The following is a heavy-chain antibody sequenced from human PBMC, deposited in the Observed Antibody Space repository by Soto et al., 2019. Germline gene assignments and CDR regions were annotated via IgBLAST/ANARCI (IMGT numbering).Heavy chain of an antibody. CDR3: AGRLVINY. Sequence: GGSLRLSSAASGFTISSNYMNWVRQAPGKGLEWVSVIYSDGSTYYADSVKGRFTISRDISNNTLYLQMNSLRAEDTAVYYCAGRLVINYWGQGTVVTVSS. D-gene: IGHD3-9*01. J-gene: IGHJ4*02. V-gene: IGHV3-66*04. CDR1: GFTISSNY. CDR2: IYSDGST.